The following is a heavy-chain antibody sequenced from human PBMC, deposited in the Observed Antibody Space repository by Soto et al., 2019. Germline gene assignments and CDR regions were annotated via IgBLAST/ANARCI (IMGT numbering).Heavy chain of an antibody. J-gene: IGHJ4*02. CDR1: GGTFSSYA. V-gene: IGHV1-69*06. CDR3: ARSVKYGGYVRAEY. D-gene: IGHD5-12*01. Sequence: QVQLVQSGAEVKKPGSSVKVSCKASGGTFSSYAISWVRQAPGQGLAWMGGIIPIFGTANYAQKFQGRVTITVDKSTSAAYMELSSLRSEDTAVYYCARSVKYGGYVRAEYWGQGTLVTVSS. CDR2: IIPIFGTA.